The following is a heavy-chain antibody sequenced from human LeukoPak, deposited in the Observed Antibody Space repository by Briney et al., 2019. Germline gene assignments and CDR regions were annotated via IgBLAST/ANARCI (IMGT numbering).Heavy chain of an antibody. CDR1: GFTFGSYE. Sequence: PGGSLRLSCAASGFTFGSYEMNWVRQAPGKGLEWVSYISSSGTTTYYAASVKGRFTISRDNAKNSLYLQMNSLRAEDTAVYYCARGYGSGSSHIDYWGQGTLVTVSS. CDR3: ARGYGSGSSHIDY. D-gene: IGHD3-10*01. J-gene: IGHJ4*02. V-gene: IGHV3-48*03. CDR2: ISSSGTTT.